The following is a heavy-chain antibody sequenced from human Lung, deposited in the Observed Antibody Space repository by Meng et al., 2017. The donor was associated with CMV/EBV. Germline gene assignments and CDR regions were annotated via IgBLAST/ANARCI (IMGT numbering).Heavy chain of an antibody. CDR3: AKDSLTTYNWFDP. CDR2: ISNSGAAT. Sequence: ATSGFTFTPYPMPWVRQAPGKGLDWLSGISNSGAATYYADAVKGRFTISRDNTKNTLYLQMHSLRVEDSALYYCAKDSLTTYNWFDPWGQGTLVTVSS. CDR1: GFTFTPYP. D-gene: IGHD4-17*01. V-gene: IGHV3-23*01. J-gene: IGHJ5*02.